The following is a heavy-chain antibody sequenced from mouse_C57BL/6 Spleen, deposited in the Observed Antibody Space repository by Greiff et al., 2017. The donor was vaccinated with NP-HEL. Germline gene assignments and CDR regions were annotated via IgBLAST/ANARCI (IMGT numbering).Heavy chain of an antibody. CDR2: IWGVGST. D-gene: IGHD2-4*01. J-gene: IGHJ3*01. CDR3: ASYDYDGPFAY. Sequence: VQRVESGPGLVAPSQSLSITCTVSGFSLTSYGVDWVRQSPGKGLEWLGVIWGVGSTNYNSALKSRLSISKDNSKSQVFLKMNSLQTDDTAMYYCASYDYDGPFAYWGQGTLVTVSA. CDR1: GFSLTSYG. V-gene: IGHV2-6*01.